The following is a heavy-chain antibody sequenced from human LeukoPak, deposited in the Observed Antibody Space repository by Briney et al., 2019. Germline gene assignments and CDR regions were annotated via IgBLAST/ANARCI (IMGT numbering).Heavy chain of an antibody. CDR1: GYTFTSYD. V-gene: IGHV1-8*01. D-gene: IGHD6-19*01. J-gene: IGHJ6*02. CDR2: MNPNSGNT. Sequence: ASVTVSCTASGYTFTSYDINWVRQATGQGLEWMGWMNPNSGNTGYAQKFQGRVTMTRNTSISTAYMELSSLRSEDTAVYYCARSWSSGWYKNGMDVWGQGTAVTVSS. CDR3: ARSWSSGWYKNGMDV.